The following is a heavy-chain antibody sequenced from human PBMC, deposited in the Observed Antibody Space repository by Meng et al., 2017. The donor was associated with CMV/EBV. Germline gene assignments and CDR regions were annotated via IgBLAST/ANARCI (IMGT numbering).Heavy chain of an antibody. V-gene: IGHV4-61*02. CDR1: GGSISSGSYY. D-gene: IGHD3-22*01. CDR3: AREVVVITPYNWFDP. CDR2: IYTSGST. J-gene: IGHJ5*02. Sequence: VELQGPGPGLVKPPQTLSLTCTVAGGSISSGSYYWSWIRQPAGKGLEWIGRIYTSGSTNYNPSLKSRVTISVDTSKNQFSLKLSSVTAADTAVYYCAREVVVITPYNWFDPWGQGTLVTVSS.